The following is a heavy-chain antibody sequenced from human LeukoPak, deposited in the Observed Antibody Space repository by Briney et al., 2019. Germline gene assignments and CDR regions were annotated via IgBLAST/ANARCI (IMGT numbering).Heavy chain of an antibody. J-gene: IGHJ4*02. Sequence: GESLKISCEGSGYTFTSYWIGWVRQAPGQGLGWMGIINPSGGNTSYAQKFQSRVTMTRDMSPRTVYMELSSVRSEDTAVYYCARDRYYDFWSGPYYFDYWGEGTLVTVSS. CDR1: GYTFTSYW. V-gene: IGHV1-46*01. CDR2: INPSGGNT. CDR3: ARDRYYDFWSGPYYFDY. D-gene: IGHD3-3*01.